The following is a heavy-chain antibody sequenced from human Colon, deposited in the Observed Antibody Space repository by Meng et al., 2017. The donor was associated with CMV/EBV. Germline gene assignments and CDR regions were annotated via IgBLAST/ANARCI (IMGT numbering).Heavy chain of an antibody. J-gene: IGHJ4*02. CDR3: AKIGTLSTGWFDVDY. D-gene: IGHD6-19*01. Sequence: ASVKVSCKASGYTFTAYYMHWVRQAPGQGLEWMGWINPNTGGTNYPQKFQGRVTMTRDTSINTAYMELSRLRSYDTAVYYCAKIGTLSTGWFDVDYWGQGTLVTVSS. CDR1: GYTFTAYY. CDR2: INPNTGGT. V-gene: IGHV1-2*02.